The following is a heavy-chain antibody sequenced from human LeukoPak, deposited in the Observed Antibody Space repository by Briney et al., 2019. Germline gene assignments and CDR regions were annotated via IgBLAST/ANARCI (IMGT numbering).Heavy chain of an antibody. V-gene: IGHV3-33*01. J-gene: IGHJ4*02. CDR1: GFTLSSYG. CDR2: IWYVGRNK. CDR3: ARDAPGIGAATPLGYFDY. Sequence: GGSLRLSCAASGFTLSSYGMHWVRQAPGKGLEWVAVIWYVGRNKYYADSVKGRFTIARDNSKNTLYLQRNSLRAEDTSLYYCARDAPGIGAATPLGYFDYWGQGTLVTVSS. D-gene: IGHD6-13*01.